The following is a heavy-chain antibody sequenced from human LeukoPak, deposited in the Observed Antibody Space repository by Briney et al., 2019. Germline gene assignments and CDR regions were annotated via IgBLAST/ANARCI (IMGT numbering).Heavy chain of an antibody. CDR2: ISYSSSYK. J-gene: IGHJ2*01. Sequence: PGGSLRLSWAAPGFTLSSYAMGWVRQAPGKGLGWVSSISYSSSYKYYADSVKGRFTISRDNAKKSLYLQMNSLTAEDTAIYYCARAPVIVMHDWYFDLWGRGSLVTVSS. CDR1: GFTLSSYA. D-gene: IGHD3-22*01. CDR3: ARAPVIVMHDWYFDL. V-gene: IGHV3-21*01.